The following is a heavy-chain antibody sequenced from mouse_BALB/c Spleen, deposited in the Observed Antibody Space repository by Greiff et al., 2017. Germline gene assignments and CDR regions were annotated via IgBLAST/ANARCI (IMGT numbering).Heavy chain of an antibody. J-gene: IGHJ1*01. V-gene: IGHV2-4-1*01. CDR3: ARNHYGNPYWYFDV. Sequence: VKLVESGPGLVQPSQSLSITCTVSGFSLTSYGVHWVRQSPGKGLEWLGVIWSGGSTDYNAAFISRLSISKDNSKSQVFFKMNSLQADDTAIYYCARNHYGNPYWYFDVWGAGTTVTVSS. D-gene: IGHD2-1*01. CDR1: GFSLTSYG. CDR2: IWSGGST.